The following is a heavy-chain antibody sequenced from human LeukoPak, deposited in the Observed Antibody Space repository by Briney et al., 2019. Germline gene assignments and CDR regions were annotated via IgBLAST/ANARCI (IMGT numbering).Heavy chain of an antibody. Sequence: GGSLRLSCAASGFTLSDYYMSWMRQAPGKGREWGAYITSSGDDIYYADSVKGRFTISRDNAKNALFLRMNSLRLEDTATYYCASDIVATSGDFWGQGTLVSVSS. CDR2: ITSSGDDI. V-gene: IGHV3-11*01. J-gene: IGHJ4*02. CDR1: GFTLSDYY. CDR3: ASDIVATSGDF. D-gene: IGHD5-12*01.